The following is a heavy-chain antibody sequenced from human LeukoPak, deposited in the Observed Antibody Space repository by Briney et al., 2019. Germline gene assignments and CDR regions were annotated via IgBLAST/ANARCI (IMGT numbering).Heavy chain of an antibody. J-gene: IGHJ5*02. CDR1: GFTFSSYA. D-gene: IGHD6-13*01. V-gene: IGHV3-23*01. Sequence: GGSLRLSCAASGFTFSSYAMSWVRQAPGKGLEWVSAISGSGGSTYYADSVKGRFTISRDNFKNTLYLQMNSLRAEDTAVHYCAKEVASNIAAAERFDPWGQGTLVTVSS. CDR3: AKEVASNIAAAERFDP. CDR2: ISGSGGST.